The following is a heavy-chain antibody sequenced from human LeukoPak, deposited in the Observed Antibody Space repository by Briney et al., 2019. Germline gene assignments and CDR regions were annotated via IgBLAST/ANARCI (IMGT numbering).Heavy chain of an antibody. V-gene: IGHV3-15*01. D-gene: IGHD6-19*01. Sequence: GESLKISCKGSGYSFTSYWIGWVRQAPGKGLEWVGRIKSKTDGGTTDYAAPVKGRFTISRDDSKNTLYLQMNSLKTEDTAVYYCTAQIAVAGTGYDYWGQGTLVTVSS. CDR1: GYSFTSYW. CDR2: IKSKTDGGTT. CDR3: TAQIAVAGTGYDY. J-gene: IGHJ4*02.